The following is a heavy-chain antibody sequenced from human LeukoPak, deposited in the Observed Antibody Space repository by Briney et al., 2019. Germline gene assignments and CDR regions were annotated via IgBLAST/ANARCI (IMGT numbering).Heavy chain of an antibody. V-gene: IGHV3-20*04. CDR3: AGSTGKNYYGSGSYQNAFDI. Sequence: GGSLRLSCAASGFTFDDYGMSWVRQAPGKGLEWVSGINWNGGSTGYADSVKGRFTISRDNAKNSLYLQMNSLRAEDTALYYCAGSTGKNYYGSGSYQNAFDIWGQGTMVTVSS. CDR1: GFTFDDYG. CDR2: INWNGGST. D-gene: IGHD3-10*01. J-gene: IGHJ3*02.